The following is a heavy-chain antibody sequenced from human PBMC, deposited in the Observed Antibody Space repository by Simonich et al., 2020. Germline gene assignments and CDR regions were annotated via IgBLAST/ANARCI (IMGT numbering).Heavy chain of an antibody. CDR3: ARSTTGTTAFDI. Sequence: QVQLVQSGAEVKKPGASVTVSCKPSVYTFTSYGISWVRQAPGQGLEWMGWIRPYNGNTNYAQKLQGRVTMTTDTSTSTAYMELRSLRSDDTAVYYCARSTTGTTAFDIWGQGTMVTVSS. J-gene: IGHJ3*02. CDR1: VYTFTSYG. D-gene: IGHD1-1*01. CDR2: IRPYNGNT. V-gene: IGHV1-18*01.